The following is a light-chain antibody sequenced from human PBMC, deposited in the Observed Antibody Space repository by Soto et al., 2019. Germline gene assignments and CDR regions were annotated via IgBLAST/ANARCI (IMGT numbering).Light chain of an antibody. CDR1: QSLVHSDGNTY. CDR2: KVS. CDR3: MQGTHWHSWT. Sequence: DVVMTQSPLSLPVTLGQPASISCRSSQSLVHSDGNTYLNWFQQRPAQSPSRIIYKVSNRDYGVPDRFSGSGSGTDFTLTISRVEAEDVGAYYCMQGTHWHSWTFGQGTKVDIK. J-gene: IGKJ1*01. V-gene: IGKV2-30*02.